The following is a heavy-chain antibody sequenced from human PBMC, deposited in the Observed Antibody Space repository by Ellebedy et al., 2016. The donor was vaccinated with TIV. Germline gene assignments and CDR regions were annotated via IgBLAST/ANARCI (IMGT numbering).Heavy chain of an antibody. Sequence: AASVKVSCKASGYTFTNYAMHWVRQAPGQGLEWMGWINPNSGGTNYAQKFQGWVTMTRDTSISTAYMELSRLRSDDTAVYYCARDVGYDSSGYHPYYFDYWGQGTLVTVSS. CDR1: GYTFTNYA. CDR3: ARDVGYDSSGYHPYYFDY. J-gene: IGHJ4*02. D-gene: IGHD3-22*01. CDR2: INPNSGGT. V-gene: IGHV1-2*04.